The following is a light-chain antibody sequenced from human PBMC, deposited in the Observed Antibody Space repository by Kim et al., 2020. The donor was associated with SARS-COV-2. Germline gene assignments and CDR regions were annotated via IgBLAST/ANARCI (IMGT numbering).Light chain of an antibody. CDR1: RLGDKN. Sequence: SYELTQPPSVSVSLGQTASITCSGDRLGDKNVCWYQQKPGQSPALVIYHDVRRPSGIPERFSGSNYGNTATLTISGTQAMDEADYYCQAWDRSTYVVFG. J-gene: IGLJ2*01. CDR3: QAWDRSTYVV. V-gene: IGLV3-1*01. CDR2: HDV.